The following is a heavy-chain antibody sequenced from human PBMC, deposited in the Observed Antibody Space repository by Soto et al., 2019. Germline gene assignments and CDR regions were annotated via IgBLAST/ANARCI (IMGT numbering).Heavy chain of an antibody. V-gene: IGHV3-73*01. CDR3: TVAAAGTRSLHY. D-gene: IGHD6-13*01. J-gene: IGHJ4*02. CDR2: IRTKANSYAT. Sequence: GGSMRLSCAASGFSFSGSGMHWVRQASGKGLEWVGRIRTKANSYATAYAASVKGRFTISRDDSKNTAYLQMNSLKTEDTALYYCTVAAAGTRSLHYWGQGTLVTVSS. CDR1: GFSFSGSG.